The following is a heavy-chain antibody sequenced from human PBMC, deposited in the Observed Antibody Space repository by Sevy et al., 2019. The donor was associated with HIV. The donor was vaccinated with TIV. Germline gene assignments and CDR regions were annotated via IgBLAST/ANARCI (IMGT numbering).Heavy chain of an antibody. CDR3: ARGRKYGSEKRWFDP. D-gene: IGHD3-10*01. V-gene: IGHV4-34*01. J-gene: IGHJ5*02. Sequence: SETLSLTCSVNGDSFSLYYWSWIRQSPRKGLEWIGEVSDIGATNYNPSLESRVTTSVDTAKNQVSLSLSSVTAADTAIYYRARGRKYGSEKRWFDPWGQGVQVTVSS. CDR1: GDSFSLYY. CDR2: VSDIGAT.